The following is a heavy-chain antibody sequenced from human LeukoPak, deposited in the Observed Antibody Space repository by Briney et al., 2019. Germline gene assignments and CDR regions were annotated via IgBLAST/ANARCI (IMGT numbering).Heavy chain of an antibody. V-gene: IGHV3-21*01. D-gene: IGHD5-24*01. Sequence: GGSLRLSCAASGFTFSSYIMNWVRQARGKGLDWVSSISSSSSYIYYADSVKGRFTISKDNAKNTLYLLMSSRRAEDTAVYYCGSSEDGYIDYWGQGTLVSVSS. CDR2: ISSSSSYI. J-gene: IGHJ4*02. CDR3: GSSEDGYIDY. CDR1: GFTFSSYI.